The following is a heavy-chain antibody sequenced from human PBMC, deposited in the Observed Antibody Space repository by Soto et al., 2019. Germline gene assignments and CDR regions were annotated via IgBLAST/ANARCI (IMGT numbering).Heavy chain of an antibody. D-gene: IGHD6-19*01. CDR1: GGSMSTYY. V-gene: IGHV4-59*01. CDR3: ARGLITGSHYSGGWYYFDS. Sequence: SETLSLTCTASGGSMSTYYWNWIRQPPGKGLESIGYIYASGSTNYNPSFKSRVAISIDTSKRQISLNLTSVTAADTAVYYCARGLITGSHYSGGWYYFDSWGQGTQVTVSS. J-gene: IGHJ4*02. CDR2: IYASGST.